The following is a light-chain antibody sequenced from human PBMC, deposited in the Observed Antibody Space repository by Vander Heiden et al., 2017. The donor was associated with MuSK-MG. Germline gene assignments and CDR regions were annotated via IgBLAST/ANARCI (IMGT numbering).Light chain of an antibody. Sequence: DIQMTQSPSSLSASVGDRVTITCQASQQIGTYLNWYQQKPGKAPDLLIFDASNLKTRVPSRFNGSGSGTDFTFTISSLHPEDFATYYCQQDDDVPITFGQGTRMEI. J-gene: IGKJ5*01. CDR3: QQDDDVPIT. CDR1: QQIGTY. CDR2: DAS. V-gene: IGKV1-33*01.